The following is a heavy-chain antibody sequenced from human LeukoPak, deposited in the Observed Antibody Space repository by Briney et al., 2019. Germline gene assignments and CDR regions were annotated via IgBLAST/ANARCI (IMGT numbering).Heavy chain of an antibody. CDR2: INGATGNT. V-gene: IGHV1-3*01. D-gene: IGHD2/OR15-2a*01. Sequence: GASVKVSCKASGYTFTSHALHWVRQAPGESLEWMAWINGATGNTEYSQKFQARVTITRGTSASTAYMELSSLRSEDTAVYYCARSIIIVPNTSYYYYYMDVWGQGTTVTVSS. CDR3: ARSIIIVPNTSYYYYYMDV. CDR1: GYTFTSHA. J-gene: IGHJ6*02.